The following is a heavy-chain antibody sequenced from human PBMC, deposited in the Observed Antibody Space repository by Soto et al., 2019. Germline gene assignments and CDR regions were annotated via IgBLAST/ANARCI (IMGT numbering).Heavy chain of an antibody. D-gene: IGHD3-10*01. Sequence: PGGSLRLSCAASGFMFSNAAMSWVRQAPGKGLEWVSYISGNGGIISYANSVEGRFTISRDNSKNTLYLQMSSLIAGDTAVYYCAKGEYSVGAHVYFDYWGQGILVTVSS. CDR2: ISGNGGII. V-gene: IGHV3-23*01. J-gene: IGHJ4*02. CDR3: AKGEYSVGAHVYFDY. CDR1: GFMFSNAA.